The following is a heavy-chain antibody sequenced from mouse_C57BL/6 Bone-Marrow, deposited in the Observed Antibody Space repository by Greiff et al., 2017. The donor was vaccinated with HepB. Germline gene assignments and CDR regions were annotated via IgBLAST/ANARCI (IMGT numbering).Heavy chain of an antibody. D-gene: IGHD4-1*01. CDR3: ARGRTGTVGAY. CDR1: GYSITSGYD. Sequence: EVKLMESGPGMVKPSQSLSLTCTVTGYSITSGYDWHWIRHFPGNKLEWMGYISYSGSTNYNPSLKSRISITHDTSKNHFFLKLNSVTTEDTATYYCARGRTGTVGAYWGQGTLVTVSA. CDR2: ISYSGST. V-gene: IGHV3-1*01. J-gene: IGHJ3*01.